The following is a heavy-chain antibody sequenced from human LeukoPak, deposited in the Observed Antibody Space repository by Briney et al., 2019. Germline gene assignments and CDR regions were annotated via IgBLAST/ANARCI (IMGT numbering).Heavy chain of an antibody. CDR2: ISSSSSYI. CDR1: GFTFSSYS. Sequence: GGSLRLSCAASGFTFSSYSMNWVRQAPGKGLEWVSPISSSSSYIYYADSVKGRFTISRDNAKNSLYLQMNSLRAEDMAVYYCARTYYDILTGYYNDYWGQGTLVTVSS. D-gene: IGHD3-9*01. J-gene: IGHJ4*02. CDR3: ARTYYDILTGYYNDY. V-gene: IGHV3-21*01.